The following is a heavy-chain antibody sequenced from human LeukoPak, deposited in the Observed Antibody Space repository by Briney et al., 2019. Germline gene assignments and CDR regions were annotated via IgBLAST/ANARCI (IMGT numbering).Heavy chain of an antibody. CDR3: ARDKTYDFWSGYSYYYYYMDV. J-gene: IGHJ6*03. D-gene: IGHD3-3*01. CDR2: IKADGSEK. CDR1: GFTFSSYR. V-gene: IGHV3-7*01. Sequence: GGSLRLSCAASGFTFSSYRMRLVRQAPGKGLEWVATIKADGSEKYYVDSVKGRFTVSRDNAKNSLYLQMNSLRAEDTAVYYCARDKTYDFWSGYSYYYYYMDVWGKGTTVTVSS.